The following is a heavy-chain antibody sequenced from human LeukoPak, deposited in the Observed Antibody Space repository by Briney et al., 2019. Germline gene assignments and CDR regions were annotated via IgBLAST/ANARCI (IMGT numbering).Heavy chain of an antibody. CDR3: ARDGSGFSPYWCFDL. CDR1: GFVFTGYY. V-gene: IGHV1-2*02. J-gene: IGHJ2*01. D-gene: IGHD3-3*01. Sequence: ASVKVSCKASGFVFTGYYMHWVRQAPGQGLEWMGWMNPGTGTTKYSQRSQGRVTMSRDMSSTTAYMELNSLTSDDTAVYYCARDGSGFSPYWCFDLWGRGTLVTVSS. CDR2: MNPGTGTT.